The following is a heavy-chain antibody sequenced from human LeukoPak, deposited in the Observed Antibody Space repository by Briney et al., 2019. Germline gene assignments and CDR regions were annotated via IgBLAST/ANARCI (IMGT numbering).Heavy chain of an antibody. D-gene: IGHD3-3*02. CDR3: ARDLAELPADVYYYGMDV. CDR2: ISSSGSTI. CDR1: GFTFSSYE. J-gene: IGHJ6*02. V-gene: IGHV3-48*03. Sequence: PGGSLRLSCAASGFTFSSYEMNWVRQAPGKGLEWVSYISSSGSTIYYADSVKGRFTISRDNAKNSLYLQMNSLRAEDTAVYYCARDLAELPADVYYYGMDVWGQGTTVTVSS.